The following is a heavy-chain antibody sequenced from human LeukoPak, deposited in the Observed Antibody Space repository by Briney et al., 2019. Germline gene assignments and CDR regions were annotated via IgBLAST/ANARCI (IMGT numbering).Heavy chain of an antibody. CDR3: ALLTGDPLDY. CDR1: GFTVSSDY. V-gene: IGHV3-23*01. CDR2: ISGSGGST. J-gene: IGHJ4*02. D-gene: IGHD7-27*01. Sequence: GGSLRLSCVVSGFTVSSDYMSWVRQAPGKGLEWVSVISGSGGSTNYADSVKGRFTISRDNSKNTLYLQMNSLRAEDTAVYYCALLTGDPLDYWGQGTLVTVSS.